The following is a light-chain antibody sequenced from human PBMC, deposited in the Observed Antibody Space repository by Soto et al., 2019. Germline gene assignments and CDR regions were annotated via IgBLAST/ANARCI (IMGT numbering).Light chain of an antibody. CDR2: DDN. J-gene: IGLJ1*01. Sequence: QSVLTQPPPVSAAPGQKVTISCSGSSSNIGGNSVSWYQQLPGTAPKLLIYDDNKRPSGIPDRFSGSKSGTSATLGITGFQTGDEADYYCGSWDSSLSAYVFGTGTKVTDL. V-gene: IGLV1-51*01. CDR1: SSNIGGNS. CDR3: GSWDSSLSAYV.